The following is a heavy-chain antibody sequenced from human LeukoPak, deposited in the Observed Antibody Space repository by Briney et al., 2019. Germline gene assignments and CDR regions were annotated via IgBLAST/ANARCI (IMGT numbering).Heavy chain of an antibody. CDR2: FYYCGST. CDR1: GGSISSNSYY. V-gene: IGHV4-39*01. CDR3: ARLVVSTWYHEVLLGRDY. Sequence: SETLPLTCAVSGGSISSNSYYWGWIRQPPERGLEWLGSFYYCGSTYYKPSLKSRVTISVDTSRNQLYLKLSSVTAADTAVYYCARLVVSTWYHEVLLGRDYWGQGILVTVSS. D-gene: IGHD6-13*01. J-gene: IGHJ4*02.